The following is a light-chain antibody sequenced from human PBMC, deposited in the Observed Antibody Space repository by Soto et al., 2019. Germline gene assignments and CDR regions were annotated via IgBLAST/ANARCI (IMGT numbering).Light chain of an antibody. V-gene: IGLV2-14*01. Sequence: QSVLTQPASVSGSPGQSITISCTGTSSDVGGHNHVSWYQQHPGEAPKLMIYEVSNRPSGVSTRFSGSKSGNTASLTISGLQADDEADYYCSSYTNIRTWVFGGGTKLTVL. CDR2: EVS. CDR3: SSYTNIRTWV. J-gene: IGLJ3*02. CDR1: SSDVGGHNH.